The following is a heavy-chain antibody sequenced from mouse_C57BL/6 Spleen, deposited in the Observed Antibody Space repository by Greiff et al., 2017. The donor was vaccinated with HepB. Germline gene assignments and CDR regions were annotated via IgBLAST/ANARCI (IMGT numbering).Heavy chain of an antibody. V-gene: IGHV14-4*01. D-gene: IGHD2-1*01. Sequence: VQLQQSGAELVRPGASVKLSCTASGFNIKDDYMHWVKQRPEQGLEWIGWIDPENGDTEYASKFQGKATITADPSSNTAYLQLSSLTSEDTAVYYCAIYGNYFDYWGQGTTLTVSS. J-gene: IGHJ2*01. CDR3: AIYGNYFDY. CDR1: GFNIKDDY. CDR2: IDPENGDT.